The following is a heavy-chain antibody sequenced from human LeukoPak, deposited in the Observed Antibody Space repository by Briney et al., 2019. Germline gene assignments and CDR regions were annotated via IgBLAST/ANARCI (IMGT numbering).Heavy chain of an antibody. D-gene: IGHD3-10*01. J-gene: IGHJ4*02. CDR2: ISYEDGSNK. Sequence: PGRSLRLSCAASGFTFRSFVMHWVRLTPGKGLEWVAAISYEDGSNKYYADSVKGRFTISRDNSKYTVYLEMNSLRVEDTAMYYCSKERPEEYYASGSYFDYWGQGTLVTVSS. CDR3: SKERPEEYYASGSYFDY. V-gene: IGHV3-30*04. CDR1: GFTFRSFV.